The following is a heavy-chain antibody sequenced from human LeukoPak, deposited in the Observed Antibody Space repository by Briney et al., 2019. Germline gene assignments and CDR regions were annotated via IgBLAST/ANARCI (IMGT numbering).Heavy chain of an antibody. J-gene: IGHJ3*02. CDR2: INPNSGGT. CDR1: GYTFTGYY. D-gene: IGHD3-16*01. CDR3: ARDEEWALRWFLGAFDI. V-gene: IGHV1-2*02. Sequence: ASVTVSCKASGYTFTGYYMHWVRQAPGQGLEWMGWINPNSGGTNYAQKFQGRVTMTRDTSISTAYMELSRLRSDDTAVYYCARDEEWALRWFLGAFDIWGQGTMVTVSS.